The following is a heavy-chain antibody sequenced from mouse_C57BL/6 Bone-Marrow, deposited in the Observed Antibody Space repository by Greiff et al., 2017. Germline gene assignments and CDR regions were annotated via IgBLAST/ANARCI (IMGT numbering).Heavy chain of an antibody. J-gene: IGHJ4*01. V-gene: IGHV1-39*01. CDR1: GYSFTDYN. CDR2: INPNYGTT. Sequence: VHVKQSGPELVKPGASVKISCKASGYSFTDYNMNWVKQSNGKGLEWIGVINPNYGTTSYNQKFKGKATLTVDQSSSTAYMQLNSLTSEGSAVSYCAGGFTTVVAAYYAMDYWGQGTSVTVSS. CDR3: AGGFTTVVAAYYAMDY. D-gene: IGHD1-1*01.